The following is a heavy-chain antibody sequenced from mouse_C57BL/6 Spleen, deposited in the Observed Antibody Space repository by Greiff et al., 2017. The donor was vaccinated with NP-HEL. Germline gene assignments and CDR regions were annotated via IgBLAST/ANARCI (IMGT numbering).Heavy chain of an antibody. CDR3: ATIVTNY. D-gene: IGHD2-5*01. V-gene: IGHV1-59*01. Sequence: QVQLQQPGAELVRPGTSVKLSCKASGYTFTSYWMHWVKQRPGQGLEWIGVSDPSDSYTNYNQKFKGKATLTVDTSSSTAYMQLSSLTSEDSAVYYCATIVTNYWGKGTTLTVSS. J-gene: IGHJ2*01. CDR2: SDPSDSYT. CDR1: GYTFTSYW.